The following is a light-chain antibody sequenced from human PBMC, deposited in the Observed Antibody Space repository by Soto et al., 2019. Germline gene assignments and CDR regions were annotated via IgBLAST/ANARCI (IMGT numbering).Light chain of an antibody. CDR3: CSYAGSSSPYV. CDR1: SSDVGSYPL. J-gene: IGLJ1*01. CDR2: EVF. V-gene: IGLV2-23*02. Sequence: QSALPQPASVSGSPGQSITISCTGTSSDVGSYPLVSWYQQHPGEAPKLLIFEVFRRPSGVSNRFSGSKSGNTASLTISRLQAEDEAEYYCCSYAGSSSPYVFGTGTKVTVL.